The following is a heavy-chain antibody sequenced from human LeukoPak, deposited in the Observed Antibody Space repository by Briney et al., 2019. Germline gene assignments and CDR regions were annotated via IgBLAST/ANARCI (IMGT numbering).Heavy chain of an antibody. V-gene: IGHV4-34*01. CDR2: INHSGST. D-gene: IGHD3-3*01. CDR1: GGSFSGYY. Sequence: SETLSLTCAVYGGSFSGYYWSWIRQPPGKGLEWIGEINHSGSTNYNPSLKSRVTISVDTSKNQFSLKLSSVTAADTAVYYCARCNDFWSGAPFDPWGQGTLVTVSS. CDR3: ARCNDFWSGAPFDP. J-gene: IGHJ5*02.